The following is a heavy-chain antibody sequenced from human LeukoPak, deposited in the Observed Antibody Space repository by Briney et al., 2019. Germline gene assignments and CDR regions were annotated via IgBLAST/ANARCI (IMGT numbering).Heavy chain of an antibody. CDR3: ARSTMYSAAGIFDY. CDR1: GGSISSYY. V-gene: IGHV4-59*08. Sequence: SETLSLTCTVSGGSISSYYWSWIRQPPGKGLEWIGYIYYTGSTYYNPSLKSRVTISVDTSKNQLSLKLSSLTAADTAVYYCARSTMYSAAGIFDYWGQGTLVTVSS. J-gene: IGHJ4*02. CDR2: IYYTGST. D-gene: IGHD6-13*01.